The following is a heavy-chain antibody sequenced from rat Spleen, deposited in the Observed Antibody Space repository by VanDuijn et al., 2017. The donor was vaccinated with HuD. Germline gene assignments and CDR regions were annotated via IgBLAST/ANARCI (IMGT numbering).Heavy chain of an antibody. J-gene: IGHJ3*01. V-gene: IGHV3-3*01. Sequence: EVQLQESGPGLVKPSLSLSLTCSVTGYSITSSYRWNWIRKFPGNKLEWMGYINSAGSTNYNPSLKSRISITRDTSKNQFFLQVNSVSTEDTATYYCARSDGTHYYLPFAYWGQGTLVTVSS. D-gene: IGHD1-12*02. CDR2: INSAGST. CDR3: ARSDGTHYYLPFAY. CDR1: GYSITSSYR.